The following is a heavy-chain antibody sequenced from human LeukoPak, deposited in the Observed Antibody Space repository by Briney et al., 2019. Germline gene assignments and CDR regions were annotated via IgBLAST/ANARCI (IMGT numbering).Heavy chain of an antibody. D-gene: IGHD4-17*01. Sequence: GGSLRLSCAASGFTFSSYAMSWVRQAPGKGLEWVSAISGSGGSTYYADSVKGRSTISRDNSKNTLYLQMNSLRAEDTAVYYCANLRLARHDAFDIWGQGTMVTVSS. J-gene: IGHJ3*02. CDR1: GFTFSSYA. CDR2: ISGSGGST. CDR3: ANLRLARHDAFDI. V-gene: IGHV3-23*01.